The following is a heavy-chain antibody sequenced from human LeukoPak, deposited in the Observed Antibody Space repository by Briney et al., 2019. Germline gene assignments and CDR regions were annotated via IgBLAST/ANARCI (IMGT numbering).Heavy chain of an antibody. D-gene: IGHD3-22*01. CDR1: GGAISSYY. Sequence: PSETLSLTCTVSGGAISSYYWSWIRQSAGKGLEWIGRLYTSGRTDYNPSLKSRVSMSVDTSMNLLSLKLSSVTAADTAVYYCARDLYYDGTGYYLNYHYYMDVWGVGTTVTVSS. J-gene: IGHJ6*03. CDR2: LYTSGRT. CDR3: ARDLYYDGTGYYLNYHYYMDV. V-gene: IGHV4-4*07.